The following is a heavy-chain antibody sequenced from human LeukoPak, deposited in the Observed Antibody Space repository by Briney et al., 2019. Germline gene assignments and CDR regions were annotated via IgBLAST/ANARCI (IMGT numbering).Heavy chain of an antibody. CDR1: GFTFSSYG. Sequence: GGSLGLSCAASGFTFSSYGMHWVRQAPGKGLEWVAVISYDGSNKYYADSVKGRFTISRDNSKNTLYLQMNSLRAEDTAVYYCAKDRWGYCSSTSCHLNWFDPWGQGTLVTVSS. J-gene: IGHJ5*02. V-gene: IGHV3-30*18. CDR3: AKDRWGYCSSTSCHLNWFDP. CDR2: ISYDGSNK. D-gene: IGHD2-2*01.